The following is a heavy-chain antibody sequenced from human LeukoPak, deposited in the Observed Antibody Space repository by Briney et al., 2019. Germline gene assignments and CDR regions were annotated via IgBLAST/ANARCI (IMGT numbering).Heavy chain of an antibody. Sequence: GASVKVSCKASGGTFSSYAISWVRQAPGQGLEWMGGIIPIFGTANYAQKFQGRVTITADKSTSTAYMELSSLRSEDTAVYYCARDTGYCSGGSCYTVWLDPWGQGTLVTVSS. D-gene: IGHD2-15*01. CDR3: ARDTGYCSGGSCYTVWLDP. J-gene: IGHJ5*02. V-gene: IGHV1-69*06. CDR2: IIPIFGTA. CDR1: GGTFSSYA.